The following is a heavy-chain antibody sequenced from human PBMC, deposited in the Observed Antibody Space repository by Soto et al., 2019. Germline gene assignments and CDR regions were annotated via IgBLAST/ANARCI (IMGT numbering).Heavy chain of an antibody. D-gene: IGHD6-13*01. CDR2: MNPINGAT. CDR1: GYDFTAYG. Sequence: QVQLVQSGAEVKQSGASVKVSCKASGYDFTAYGINWVRQASGQGLEWMGWMNPINGATGSARRFQGRVSMTRNTATGTAYLELTSLRSDDSAVDYCGRGPSPRAPAGGTPYYYAMDVWGQGTTVTVSS. J-gene: IGHJ6*02. CDR3: GRGPSPRAPAGGTPYYYAMDV. V-gene: IGHV1-8*02.